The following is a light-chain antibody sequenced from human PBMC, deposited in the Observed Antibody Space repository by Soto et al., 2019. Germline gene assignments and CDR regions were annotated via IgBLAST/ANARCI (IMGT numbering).Light chain of an antibody. V-gene: IGKV4-1*01. J-gene: IGKJ2*01. Sequence: DIVMTQSPDSLAVSLGERATIHCKSSQSVLYSSNNKNYLAWYQQKPGQTPTLLIYWSSTREYGVPDRFSGSGSGTYFTLTISSLQPEDVEAYYCHQYYSRPYTFGQGTKLEIK. CDR2: WSS. CDR1: QSVLYSSNNKNY. CDR3: HQYYSRPYT.